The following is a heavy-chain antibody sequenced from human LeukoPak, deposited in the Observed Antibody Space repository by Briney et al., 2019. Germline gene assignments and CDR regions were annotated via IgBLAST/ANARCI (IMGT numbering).Heavy chain of an antibody. CDR2: INHSGST. D-gene: IGHD3-10*01. V-gene: IGHV4-34*01. CDR1: GGSFSGYY. Sequence: SETLSLTCAVYGGSFSGYYWSWIRQPPGKGLEWIGEINHSGSTNYNPSLKGRVTISVDTSKNQFSLKLSSVTAADTAVYYCARHGDYYGSGSRYWGQGTLVTVSS. J-gene: IGHJ4*02. CDR3: ARHGDYYGSGSRY.